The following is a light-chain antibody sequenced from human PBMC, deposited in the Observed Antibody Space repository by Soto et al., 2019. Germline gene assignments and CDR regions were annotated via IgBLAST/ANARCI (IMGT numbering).Light chain of an antibody. J-gene: IGKJ3*01. V-gene: IGKV3-15*01. CDR2: RAS. CDR3: HQYGTAPLT. CDR1: QNIYSN. Sequence: IVMTQSPATLSVSPGERATLSCRASQNIYSNVAWYQQRPGQAPRLLIYRASTRAPGIPARFSGSGSGTDFTLTISRLEPEDFSVYYCHQYGTAPLTFGPGTKVDIK.